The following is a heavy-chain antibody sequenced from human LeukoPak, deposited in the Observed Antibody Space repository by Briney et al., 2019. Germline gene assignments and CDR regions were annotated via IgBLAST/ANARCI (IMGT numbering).Heavy chain of an antibody. CDR2: TYYRYKWYN. CDR3: ARTSYYDSSGSYRDAFDI. CDR1: GDSVSSNSAA. V-gene: IGHV6-1*01. D-gene: IGHD3-22*01. J-gene: IGHJ3*02. Sequence: SRTLSETCAISGDSVSSNSAAWNWIRQSPSRGLEWLGRTYYRYKWYNDYAVSVKSRIAINPDTSKNQFSLQLNSVTPEDTAVYFCARTSYYDSSGSYRDAFDIWGQGAVVSVSS.